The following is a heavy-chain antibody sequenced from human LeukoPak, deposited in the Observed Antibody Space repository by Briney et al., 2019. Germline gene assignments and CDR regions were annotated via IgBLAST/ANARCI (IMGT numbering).Heavy chain of an antibody. CDR2: ISYDGSNK. V-gene: IGHV3-30*18. CDR3: AKDQVLSTVTTVDY. J-gene: IGHJ4*02. Sequence: GGSLRLSCAASGFTVSSNYMSWVRQAPGKGLEWVAVISYDGSNKYYADSVKGRFTISRDNSKNTLYLQMNSLRAEDTAVYYCAKDQVLSTVTTVDYWGQGTLVTVSS. CDR1: GFTVSSNY. D-gene: IGHD4-17*01.